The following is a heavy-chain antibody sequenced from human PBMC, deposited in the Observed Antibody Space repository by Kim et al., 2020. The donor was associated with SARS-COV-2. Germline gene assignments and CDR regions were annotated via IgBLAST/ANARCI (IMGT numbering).Heavy chain of an antibody. Sequence: SVKVSCKASGGTFSSYAISWVRQAPGQGLEWMGGIIPIFGTANYAQKFQGRVTITADESTSTAYMELSSLRSEDTAVYYCARAMVRGVIITQHYYYYGMDVWGQGTTVTVSS. J-gene: IGHJ6*02. CDR3: ARAMVRGVIITQHYYYYGMDV. D-gene: IGHD3-10*01. CDR2: IIPIFGTA. CDR1: GGTFSSYA. V-gene: IGHV1-69*13.